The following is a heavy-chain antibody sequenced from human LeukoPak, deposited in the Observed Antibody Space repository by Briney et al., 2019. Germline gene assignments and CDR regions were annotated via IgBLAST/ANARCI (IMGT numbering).Heavy chain of an antibody. Sequence: ASVKVSCKASGYTFTGYYMHWVRQAPGQGLEWMGWINPNSGGTNYAQKFQGRVTMTRDTPISTAYMELSRLRSDDTVVYYCAREGGSYPHLDYWGQGTLVTVSS. D-gene: IGHD1-26*01. V-gene: IGHV1-2*02. CDR1: GYTFTGYY. CDR3: AREGGSYPHLDY. CDR2: INPNSGGT. J-gene: IGHJ4*02.